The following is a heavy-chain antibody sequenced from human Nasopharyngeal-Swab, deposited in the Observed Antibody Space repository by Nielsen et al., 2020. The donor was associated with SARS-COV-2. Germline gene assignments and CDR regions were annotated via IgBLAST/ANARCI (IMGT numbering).Heavy chain of an antibody. V-gene: IGHV1-46*01. CDR2: INPGGWSA. Sequence: ASVNASYKASGYTFTRYYIHCVRQDPGQGLEWMGIINPGGWSARHSQKFQGRVTMTRDTSKSTVYMELSSLRSEDTAVYYCARGGDPREVVAATDCFDPWGQGTLVTVSA. CDR1: GYTFTRYY. J-gene: IGHJ5*02. CDR3: ARGGDPREVVAATDCFDP. D-gene: IGHD2-15*01.